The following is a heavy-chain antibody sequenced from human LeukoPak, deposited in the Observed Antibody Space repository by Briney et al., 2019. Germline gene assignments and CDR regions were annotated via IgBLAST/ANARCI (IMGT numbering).Heavy chain of an antibody. V-gene: IGHV4-4*08. CDR1: GGSISSYY. CDR3: ARDLYQLLGNWFDP. J-gene: IGHJ5*02. CDR2: IYYSGST. Sequence: SETLSLTCTVSGGSISSYYWSWIRQPPGKGLEWIGYIYYSGSTNYNPSLKSRVTISVDTSKNQFSLRLSSVTAADTAVYYCARDLYQLLGNWFDPWGQGTLVTVSS. D-gene: IGHD2-2*01.